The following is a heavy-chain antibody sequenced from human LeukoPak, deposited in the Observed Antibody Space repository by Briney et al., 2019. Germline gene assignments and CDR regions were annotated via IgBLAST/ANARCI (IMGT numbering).Heavy chain of an antibody. CDR2: ISGSSSYI. CDR3: ARDEQQSFDY. J-gene: IGHJ4*02. Sequence: GGSLRLSCAASGFTFSSYRMNWVRQAPGKGLEWVSSISGSSSYIYYADSVKGRFTISRDNAKNSLYLQMNSLRAEDTAVYYCARDEQQSFDYWGQGTLVTVSS. V-gene: IGHV3-21*01. CDR1: GFTFSSYR. D-gene: IGHD6-13*01.